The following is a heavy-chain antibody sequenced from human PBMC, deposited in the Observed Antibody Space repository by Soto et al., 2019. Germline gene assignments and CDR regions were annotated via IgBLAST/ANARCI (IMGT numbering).Heavy chain of an antibody. CDR2: ISYDGSNK. D-gene: IGHD6-13*01. CDR1: GFTVSSYG. J-gene: IGHJ4*02. CDR3: AKESGSGYIDY. Sequence: QVQLVESGGGVVQPGRSLRLSCAASGFTVSSYGMHWVRQAPGKGLEWVAVISYDGSNKYYADSVKGRFTISRDNSKNTLYLQMNSLRAEDSAVYYCAKESGSGYIDYWGQGTLVTVSS. V-gene: IGHV3-30*18.